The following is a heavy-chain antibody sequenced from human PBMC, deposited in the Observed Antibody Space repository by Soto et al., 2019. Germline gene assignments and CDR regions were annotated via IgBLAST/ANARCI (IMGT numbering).Heavy chain of an antibody. V-gene: IGHV5-51*01. CDR2: IYPGDSDT. D-gene: IGHD5-18*01. CDR3: ATHVDTAMVNSYYYYGMDV. CDR1: GCSVTSYW. Sequence: GEALKISDKGCGCSVTSYWSGSVRQIHGKALEWMAIIYPGDSDTRYSPSFQGQVTISADKSISTAYLQWSSMKASYTAMYYCATHVDTAMVNSYYYYGMDVWGQGTTVTVSS. J-gene: IGHJ6*02.